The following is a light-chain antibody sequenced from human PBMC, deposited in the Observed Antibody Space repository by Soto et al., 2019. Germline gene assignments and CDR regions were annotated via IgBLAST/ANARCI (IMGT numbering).Light chain of an antibody. J-gene: IGLJ1*01. CDR2: EVS. CDR3: SSYTSSSLYV. Sequence: VLTQPASVSGSPGQSITISCTGTSSDVGGYNYVSWYQQHPGKAPKLMIYEVSNRPSGVSNRFSGSKSGNTASLTISGLQAEDEADYYCSSYTSSSLYVFGTGTKVTVL. V-gene: IGLV2-14*01. CDR1: SSDVGGYNY.